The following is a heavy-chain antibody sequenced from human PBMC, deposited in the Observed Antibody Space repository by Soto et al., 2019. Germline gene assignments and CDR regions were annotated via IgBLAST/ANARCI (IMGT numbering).Heavy chain of an antibody. J-gene: IGHJ6*02. Sequence: QVQLQQWGAGLLKPSETLSLTCAVYGGSFSGYYWSWIRQPPGKWLEWIGELNHSGSTNYNPSLKSRVTISVDTSKSQFSLKLSSVTAADTAVYYCARGLSEGGVRSYGMDVWGQGTTVTVSS. D-gene: IGHD2-8*02. CDR3: ARGLSEGGVRSYGMDV. CDR2: LNHSGST. V-gene: IGHV4-34*01. CDR1: GGSFSGYY.